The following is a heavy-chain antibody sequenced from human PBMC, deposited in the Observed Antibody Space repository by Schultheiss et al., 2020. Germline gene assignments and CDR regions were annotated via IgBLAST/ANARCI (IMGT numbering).Heavy chain of an antibody. CDR2: IYYSGST. J-gene: IGHJ3*02. CDR1: GGSISSSSYY. D-gene: IGHD4-11*01. V-gene: IGHV4-39*01. CDR3: ARVGINSHYAEVFDI. Sequence: SETLSLTCTVSGGSISSSSYYWGWIRQPPGKGLEWIGSIYYSGSTYYNPSLKSRVTISVDTSKNQFSLKLSSVTAADTAVYYCARVGINSHYAEVFDIWGQGTMVTVSS.